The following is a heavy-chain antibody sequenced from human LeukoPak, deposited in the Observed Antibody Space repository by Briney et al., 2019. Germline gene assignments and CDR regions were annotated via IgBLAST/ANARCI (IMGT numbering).Heavy chain of an antibody. J-gene: IGHJ6*02. CDR1: GFTFSSYS. CDR3: ARDQDYGDTGMDV. CDR2: ISSSSSYI. Sequence: GGSLRLSCAGSGFTFSSYSMNWVRQAPGKGLEWVSSISSSSSYIYYADSVKGRFTISRDNAKNSLYLQMNSLRAEDTAVYYCARDQDYGDTGMDVWGQGTTVTVSS. D-gene: IGHD4-17*01. V-gene: IGHV3-21*01.